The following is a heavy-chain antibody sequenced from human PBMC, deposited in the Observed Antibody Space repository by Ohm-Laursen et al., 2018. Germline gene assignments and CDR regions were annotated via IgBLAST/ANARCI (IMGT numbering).Heavy chain of an antibody. D-gene: IGHD3-3*01. CDR3: AKDMGAIFGAAVDY. CDR1: GFTFDDYA. CDR2: ISWNSGSI. Sequence: SLRLSCTASGFTFDDYAMHWVRHAPGKGLEWVSGISWNSGSIGYADSVKGRFTISRDNAKNSLYLQMNSLRAVDTALYYCAKDMGAIFGAAVDYWGQGTLVTVSS. J-gene: IGHJ4*02. V-gene: IGHV3-9*01.